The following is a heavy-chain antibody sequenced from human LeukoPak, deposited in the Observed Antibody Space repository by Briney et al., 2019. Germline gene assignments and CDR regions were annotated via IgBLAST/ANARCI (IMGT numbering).Heavy chain of an antibody. Sequence: SETLSLTCTVSGGSISSYYWSWIRQPPGKGLEWIGYIYYSGSTNYNPSLKSRVTISVDTSKNQFSLKLSSVTAADTAVYYCARGPSLSEYCSGGSCYFGFDPWGQGTLVTVSS. J-gene: IGHJ5*02. CDR3: ARGPSLSEYCSGGSCYFGFDP. V-gene: IGHV4-59*01. CDR1: GGSISSYY. D-gene: IGHD2-15*01. CDR2: IYYSGST.